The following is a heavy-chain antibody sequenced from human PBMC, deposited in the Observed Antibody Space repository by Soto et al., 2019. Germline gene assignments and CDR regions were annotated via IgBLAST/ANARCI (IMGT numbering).Heavy chain of an antibody. Sequence: GGSLRLSCAASGFTFSSYSMNWVRQAPGKGLEWVSSISSSSSYIYYADSVKGRFTISRDNAKNSLYLQMNSLRAEDTAVYYCARVHRAVAVGYYGTDVWGQGTTVTVS. CDR2: ISSSSSYI. V-gene: IGHV3-21*01. J-gene: IGHJ6*02. D-gene: IGHD2-15*01. CDR3: ARVHRAVAVGYYGTDV. CDR1: GFTFSSYS.